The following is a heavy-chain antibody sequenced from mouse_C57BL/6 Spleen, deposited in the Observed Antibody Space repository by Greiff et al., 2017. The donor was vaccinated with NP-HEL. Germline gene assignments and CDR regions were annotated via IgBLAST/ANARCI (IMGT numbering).Heavy chain of an antibody. CDR1: GYTFTSYW. CDR3: ARSGGRDFDY. V-gene: IGHV1-50*01. Sequence: QVQLQQPGAELVKPGASVKLSCKASGYTFTSYWMQWVKQRPGQGLEWIGEIDPSDSYTNSNQKFKGKATLTVDTSSSTAYMQLSSLTSEDSAVYYCARSGGRDFDYWGQGTTLTVSS. D-gene: IGHD3-1*01. J-gene: IGHJ2*01. CDR2: IDPSDSYT.